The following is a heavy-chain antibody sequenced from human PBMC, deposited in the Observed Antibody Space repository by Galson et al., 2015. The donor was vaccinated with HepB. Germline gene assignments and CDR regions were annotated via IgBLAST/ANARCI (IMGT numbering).Heavy chain of an antibody. V-gene: IGHV1-2*02. Sequence: SVTVSCKASGSTFTDYYMHWVRQAPGQGLEWMGWISPNSGDTNFTQKFQGRVTMTRDTSISTAYMELSRLTSDDTAMYYCARDGNFDIWGQGTMVTVSS. J-gene: IGHJ3*02. CDR2: ISPNSGDT. D-gene: IGHD4-23*01. CDR3: ARDGNFDI. CDR1: GSTFTDYY.